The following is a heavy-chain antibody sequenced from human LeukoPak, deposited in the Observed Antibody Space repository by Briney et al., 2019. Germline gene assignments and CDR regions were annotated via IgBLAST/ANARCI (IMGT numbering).Heavy chain of an antibody. CDR2: IRGSGDRP. D-gene: IGHD1-1*01. CDR3: AKANWNDVSSFDY. Sequence: GGSLRLSCAVSGFTFSTYAMSWVRQAPGKGLEWVSGIRGSGDRPYYADSVKGRFTISRDNSKNTLYLQMNSLRAEDTAVYYCAKANWNDVSSFDYWGQGTLVTVSS. J-gene: IGHJ4*02. V-gene: IGHV3-23*01. CDR1: GFTFSTYA.